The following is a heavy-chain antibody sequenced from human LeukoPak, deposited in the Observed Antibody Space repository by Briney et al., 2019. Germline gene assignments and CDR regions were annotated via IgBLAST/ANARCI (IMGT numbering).Heavy chain of an antibody. J-gene: IGHJ4*02. D-gene: IGHD5-18*01. Sequence: GRSLRLSCAASGFTFSSYGMHWVRQAPGKGLEWVAVISYDGSNKYYADSVKGRFTISRDNAKNSLYLQMNSLRDEDTAVYYCARAMSGYSYGTFDYWGQGSLVTVSS. CDR3: ARAMSGYSYGTFDY. CDR1: GFTFSSYG. CDR2: ISYDGSNK. V-gene: IGHV3-30*03.